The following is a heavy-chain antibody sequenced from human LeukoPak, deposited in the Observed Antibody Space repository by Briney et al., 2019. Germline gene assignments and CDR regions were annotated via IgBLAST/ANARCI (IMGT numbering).Heavy chain of an antibody. J-gene: IGHJ1*01. CDR3: ARGVAAAGVPTEYFQH. CDR2: MYHGGST. V-gene: IGHV4-38-2*02. D-gene: IGHD6-13*01. Sequence: SETLSLTCTVSGYSISSGYYWGWIRQPPGKGLEWIGSMYHGGSTYFNPSLKSRVTISGDTSKNQFSLKLSSVTAAGTAVYYCARGVAAAGVPTEYFQHWGQGTLVTVSS. CDR1: GYSISSGYY.